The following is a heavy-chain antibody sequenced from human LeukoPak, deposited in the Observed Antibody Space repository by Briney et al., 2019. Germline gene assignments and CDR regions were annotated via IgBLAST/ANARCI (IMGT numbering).Heavy chain of an antibody. CDR3: TTGPEQWLVRRGWIDY. CDR1: AVTCSIAT. V-gene: IGHV3-21*03. D-gene: IGHD6-19*01. Sequence: GVSLRLSCAASAVTCSIATMNWVRQAPGKGLQWVSSISSSSSYIYYADSVKGRFTISRDDSKNTLYLQMNSLKTEDTAVYYCTTGPEQWLVRRGWIDYWGQGTLVTVSS. J-gene: IGHJ4*02. CDR2: ISSSSSYI.